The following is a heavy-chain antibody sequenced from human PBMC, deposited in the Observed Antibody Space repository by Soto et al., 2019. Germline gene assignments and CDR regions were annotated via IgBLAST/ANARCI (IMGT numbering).Heavy chain of an antibody. V-gene: IGHV3-23*01. CDR1: GFTFTNYA. CDR2: SSGSGSGGST. D-gene: IGHD4-4*01. J-gene: IGHJ4*02. CDR3: AKDRDDYRNYVFDY. Sequence: EVQLLESGGGLVQPGGSLRLSCAASGFTFTNYAMTWVRQAPGKGLEWGSISSGSGSGGSTNYADSVKSRFTISRDNSKNTLYLQMNSLRVEDTAVYYCAKDRDDYRNYVFDYWGQGTLVTVSS.